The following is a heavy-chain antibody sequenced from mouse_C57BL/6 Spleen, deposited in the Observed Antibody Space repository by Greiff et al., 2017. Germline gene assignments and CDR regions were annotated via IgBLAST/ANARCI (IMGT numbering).Heavy chain of an antibody. Sequence: QVHVKQPGAELVRPGSSVKLSCKASGYTFTSYWMDWVKQRPGQGLEWIGNIYPSDSETHYNQKFKDKATLTVDKSSSTAYMQLSSLTSEDSAVYYCARGQPPFDYWGQGTTLTVSS. CDR1: GYTFTSYW. V-gene: IGHV1-61*01. J-gene: IGHJ2*01. D-gene: IGHD3-3*01. CDR3: ARGQPPFDY. CDR2: IYPSDSET.